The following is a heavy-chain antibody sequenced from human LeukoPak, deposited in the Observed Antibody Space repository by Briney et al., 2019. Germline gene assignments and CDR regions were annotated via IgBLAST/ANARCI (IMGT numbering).Heavy chain of an antibody. CDR1: GYTFTIYD. Sequence: ASVTVSFTASGYTFTIYDINWVRQAPGQGGGWMGWMNPNSGNTGYAQKFQGRVTMTRNTSISTAYMELSSLRSEDTAVYYCARGLDYDFWSGYYRDYWGQGTLVTVSS. V-gene: IGHV1-8*01. CDR3: ARGLDYDFWSGYYRDY. CDR2: MNPNSGNT. D-gene: IGHD3-3*01. J-gene: IGHJ4*02.